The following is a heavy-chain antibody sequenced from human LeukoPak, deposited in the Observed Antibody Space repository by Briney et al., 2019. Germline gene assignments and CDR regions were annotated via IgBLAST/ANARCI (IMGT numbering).Heavy chain of an antibody. CDR1: GFTFSSYS. V-gene: IGHV3-21*01. CDR3: ARSGFGIDDFWSGYYRN. CDR2: ISSSSSYI. J-gene: IGHJ4*02. Sequence: GGSLRLPCAASGFTFSSYSMNWVRQAPGKGLEWVSSISSSSSYIYYADSVKGRFTISRDNAKNSLYLQMNSLRAEDTAVYYCARSGFGIDDFWSGYYRNWGQGTLVTVSS. D-gene: IGHD3-3*01.